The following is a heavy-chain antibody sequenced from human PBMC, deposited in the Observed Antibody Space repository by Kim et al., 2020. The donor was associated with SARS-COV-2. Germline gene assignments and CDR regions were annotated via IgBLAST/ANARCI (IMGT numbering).Heavy chain of an antibody. Sequence: SLKSRVTISVDTSKNQFSLKLSSVTAADTAVYYCARGRITIFGVRGPVGYWGQGTLVTVSS. V-gene: IGHV4-39*07. CDR3: ARGRITIFGVRGPVGY. J-gene: IGHJ4*02. D-gene: IGHD3-3*01.